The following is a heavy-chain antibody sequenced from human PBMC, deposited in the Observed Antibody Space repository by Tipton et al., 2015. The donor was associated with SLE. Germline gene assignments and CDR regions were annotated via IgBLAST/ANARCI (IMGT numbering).Heavy chain of an antibody. CDR3: ARQPIAAAGTSNYFDY. CDR1: GGSISCYY. J-gene: IGHJ4*02. CDR2: IYYSGST. Sequence: TLSLTCTVSGGSISCYYWSWIRQPPGKGLEWIGYIYYSGSTNYNPSLKSRVTISVDTSKNQFSLKLSSVTAADTAVYYCARQPIAAAGTSNYFDYWGQGTLVTVSS. V-gene: IGHV4-59*08. D-gene: IGHD6-13*01.